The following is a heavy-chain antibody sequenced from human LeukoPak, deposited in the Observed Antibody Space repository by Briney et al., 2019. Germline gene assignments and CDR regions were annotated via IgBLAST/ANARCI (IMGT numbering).Heavy chain of an antibody. Sequence: PSETLSLTCTVSGGSISSSSYYWGWIRQPPGKGLEWIGYIYYSGSTNYNPSLKSRVTISVDTSKNQFSLKLSSVTAADTAVYYCARLTGYDWASSYDYWGQGTLVTVSS. V-gene: IGHV4-61*05. CDR3: ARLTGYDWASSYDY. CDR1: GGSISSSSYY. J-gene: IGHJ4*02. CDR2: IYYSGST. D-gene: IGHD5-12*01.